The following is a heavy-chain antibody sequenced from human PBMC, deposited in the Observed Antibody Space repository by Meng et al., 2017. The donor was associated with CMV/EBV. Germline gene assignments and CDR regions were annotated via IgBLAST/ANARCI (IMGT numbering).Heavy chain of an antibody. CDR1: GGTFSSYT. D-gene: IGHD3-3*01. CDR2: IIPILGIE. J-gene: IGHJ4*02. CDR3: ARGDFWSGYYGSVDY. V-gene: IGHV1-69*02. Sequence: SVKVSCKASGGTFSSYTISWVRQVPGQGLEWMGRIIPILGIENYAQKFQGRVTITADKSTSTAYMELSSLRSEDTAVYYCARGDFWSGYYGSVDYWGQGTLVTVSS.